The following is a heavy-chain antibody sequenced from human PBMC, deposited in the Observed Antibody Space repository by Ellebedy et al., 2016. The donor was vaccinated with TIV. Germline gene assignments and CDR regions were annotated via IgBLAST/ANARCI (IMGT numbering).Heavy chain of an antibody. CDR1: GITFDDYT. Sequence: LSLTCAASGITFDDYTMHWVRQAPGKGLEWVSLISWDGGNTYYADSVKGRFTISRDNSKNSLYLQMNSLRTEDTALYYCAKGTHYSGAFDIWGQGTMVTVSS. J-gene: IGHJ3*02. CDR3: AKGTHYSGAFDI. D-gene: IGHD2-15*01. CDR2: ISWDGGNT. V-gene: IGHV3-43*01.